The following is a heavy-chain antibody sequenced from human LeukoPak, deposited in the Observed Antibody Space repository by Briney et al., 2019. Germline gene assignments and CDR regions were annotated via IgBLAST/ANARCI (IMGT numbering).Heavy chain of an antibody. Sequence: SGPXLVXPXXTXTLTXXFSGFSLTTSGVGVGWIRXPPEKALXWLALIYWDDDKRYSPSLKSRLTITKDTSKNEVVLTMTNMDPVDTATYYCAHFNYYDSSGYYFQHWGQGTLVTVSS. J-gene: IGHJ1*01. D-gene: IGHD3-22*01. V-gene: IGHV2-5*02. CDR3: AHFNYYDSSGYYFQH. CDR2: IYWDDDK. CDR1: GFSLTTSGVG.